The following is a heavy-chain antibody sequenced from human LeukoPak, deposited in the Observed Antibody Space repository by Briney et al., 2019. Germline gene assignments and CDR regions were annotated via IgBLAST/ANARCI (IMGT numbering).Heavy chain of an antibody. D-gene: IGHD1-1*01. CDR2: IKQDGSVQ. Sequence: GGSLRLSCSASGFTFSSYWMSWVRQAPGKGLEWLANIKQDGSVQNYMDPVKGRFTISRDNAKDSLFLQLNNLRAEDTAVYFCARDGIMTYAFDIWGQGTKVTVSP. V-gene: IGHV3-7*01. CDR3: ARDGIMTYAFDI. J-gene: IGHJ3*02. CDR1: GFTFSSYW.